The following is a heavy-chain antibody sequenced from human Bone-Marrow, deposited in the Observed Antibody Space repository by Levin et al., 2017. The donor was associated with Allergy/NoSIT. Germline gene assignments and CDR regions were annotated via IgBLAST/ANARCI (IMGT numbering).Heavy chain of an antibody. D-gene: IGHD2-15*01. Sequence: LRLSCTVSGDSISSGPYSWSWIRQPPGTGLEWIGYIYHKGSAYYNPSLISRLTMEVDTSKNQFSLRLNSVTAADTAVYYCARYQGGEYYFDSWGQGTLVTVSS. CDR2: IYHKGSA. CDR3: ARYQGGEYYFDS. V-gene: IGHV4-30-2*01. J-gene: IGHJ4*02. CDR1: GDSISSGPYS.